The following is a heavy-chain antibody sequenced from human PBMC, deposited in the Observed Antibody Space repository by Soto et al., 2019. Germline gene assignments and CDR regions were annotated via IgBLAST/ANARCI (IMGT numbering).Heavy chain of an antibody. D-gene: IGHD2-15*01. Sequence: VGSLRLSCAASGFTFSSYAMSWVRQAPGKGLEWVSAISGSGGSTYYADSVKGRFTISRDNSKNTLYLQMNSLRAEDTAVYYCAKDRILRHSSHWGQGTLVTVSS. J-gene: IGHJ4*02. CDR1: GFTFSSYA. CDR2: ISGSGGST. CDR3: AKDRILRHSSH. V-gene: IGHV3-23*01.